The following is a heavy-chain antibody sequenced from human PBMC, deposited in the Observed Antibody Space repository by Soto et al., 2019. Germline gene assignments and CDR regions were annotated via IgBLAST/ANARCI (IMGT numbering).Heavy chain of an antibody. D-gene: IGHD2-2*01. Sequence: QVQLVQSGAEVKKPGASVKVSCKASGYTFTSYCISWVRQAPGQGHEWMGRISAYNDNKNYAPKLQGGVTMSKDTSTSTAYMALRSLRSDAKAVYYCVRDRGGGRYCSSTSCSSANEIHYRGKGTLVTVSS. V-gene: IGHV1-18*01. CDR1: GYTFTSYC. J-gene: IGHJ4*02. CDR2: ISAYNDNK. CDR3: VRDRGGGRYCSSTSCSSANEIHY.